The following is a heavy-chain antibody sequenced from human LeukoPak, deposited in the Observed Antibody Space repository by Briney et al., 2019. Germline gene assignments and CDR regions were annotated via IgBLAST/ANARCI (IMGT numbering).Heavy chain of an antibody. CDR2: TYYSGST. Sequence: PSETLSLTCTVSGGSISSGDYYWSWIRQPPGKGLEWIGYTYYSGSTYYNPSLKSRVTISVDTSKNQFSLKLSSVTAADTAVYYCARADYYGLGSYFLFDYWGQGTLVTVSS. J-gene: IGHJ4*02. CDR3: ARADYYGLGSYFLFDY. D-gene: IGHD3-10*01. CDR1: GGSISSGDYY. V-gene: IGHV4-30-4*01.